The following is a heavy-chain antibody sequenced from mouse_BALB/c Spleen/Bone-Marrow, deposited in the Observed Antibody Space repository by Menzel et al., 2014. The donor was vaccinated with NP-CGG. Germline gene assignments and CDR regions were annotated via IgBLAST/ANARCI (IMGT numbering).Heavy chain of an antibody. CDR1: GDSITSGY. V-gene: IGHV3-8*02. J-gene: IGHJ3*01. Sequence: EVQLQQSGPSLVKPSQTLSLTCSVTGDSITSGYWNWIRKFPGNKLEYMGYISYSGSTYYNPSLKSRISTTRDTSKNQYYLQLNSVTTEDTATYYCARGRAMGFAYWGQGTLVTVSA. CDR2: ISYSGST. CDR3: ARGRAMGFAY. D-gene: IGHD1-1*02.